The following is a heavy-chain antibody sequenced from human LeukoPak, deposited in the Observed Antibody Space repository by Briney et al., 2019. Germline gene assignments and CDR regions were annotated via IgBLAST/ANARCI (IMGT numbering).Heavy chain of an antibody. Sequence: SETLSLTCTVSGGSISSYYWSWIRQPPGKGLEWIGYIYYSGSTNYNPSLKSRVTISVDTSKNQFSLKLSSVTAADTAVYYCARGGTYSSSWYGYYYGMDVWGQGTTVTVSS. CDR1: GGSISSYY. CDR2: IYYSGST. J-gene: IGHJ6*02. CDR3: ARGGTYSSSWYGYYYGMDV. D-gene: IGHD6-13*01. V-gene: IGHV4-59*01.